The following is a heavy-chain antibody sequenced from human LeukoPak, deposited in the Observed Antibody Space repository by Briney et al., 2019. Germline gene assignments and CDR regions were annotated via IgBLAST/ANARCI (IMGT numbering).Heavy chain of an antibody. V-gene: IGHV4-34*01. D-gene: IGHD2-21*01. Sequence: SETLSLTCGVFGVSINDYYWSWIRQSPGKGLEWIGEISHTEGTRYNPSLESRVTMSVGTSENQLSLKLIFVTAADTAVYYCAKIGCGHRGSLCYNPGGLGPLVTVPS. CDR2: ISHTEGT. CDR1: GVSINDYY. CDR3: AKIGCGHRGSLCYNP. J-gene: IGHJ5*02.